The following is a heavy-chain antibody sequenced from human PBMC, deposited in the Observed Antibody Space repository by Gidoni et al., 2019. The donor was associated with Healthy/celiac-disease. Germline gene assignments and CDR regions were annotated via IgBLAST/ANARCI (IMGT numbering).Heavy chain of an antibody. CDR2: ISGSGGST. D-gene: IGHD1-26*01. V-gene: IGHV3-23*01. CDR1: GFTFSSYA. CDR3: AKAASNWEYYFDY. Sequence: VQLFESGGALLQPGGSLRLSCAASGFTFSSYALSWVRQAPGKGLEWVSAISGSGGSTYYADCVKGRFTISRDNSKNTLYLQMNSLRAEDTAVYYCAKAASNWEYYFDYWGQGTLVTVSS. J-gene: IGHJ4*02.